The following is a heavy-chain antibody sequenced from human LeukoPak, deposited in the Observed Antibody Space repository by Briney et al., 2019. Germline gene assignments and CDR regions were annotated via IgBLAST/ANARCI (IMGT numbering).Heavy chain of an antibody. CDR1: GGSISSYY. J-gene: IGHJ4*02. CDR3: ARGPRGYSYGYFDY. D-gene: IGHD5-18*01. Sequence: SETLSLTCTVSGGSISSYYWSWIRQPPGKGLEWIGYIYYSGSTNYNPSLKSRVTISVDTSKSQFSLKLSSVTAADTAVYYCARGPRGYSYGYFDYWGQGTLVTVSS. V-gene: IGHV4-59*01. CDR2: IYYSGST.